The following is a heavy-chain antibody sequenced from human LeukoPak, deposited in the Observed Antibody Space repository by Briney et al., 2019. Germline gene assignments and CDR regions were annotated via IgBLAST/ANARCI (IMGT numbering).Heavy chain of an antibody. CDR3: AREAAGGDY. CDR1: GGSFSGYY. D-gene: IGHD2-8*02. V-gene: IGHV4-34*01. Sequence: PETLSLTCAVYGGSFSGYYWSWIRQPPGKGLEWIGEINHSGSTNYNPSLKSRVTISVDTSKNQFSLKLSSVTAADTAVYYCAREAAGGDYWGQGTLVTVSS. CDR2: INHSGST. J-gene: IGHJ4*02.